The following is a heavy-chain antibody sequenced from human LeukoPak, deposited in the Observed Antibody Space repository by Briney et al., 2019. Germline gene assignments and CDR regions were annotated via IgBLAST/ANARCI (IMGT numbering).Heavy chain of an antibody. CDR2: IYYSGST. D-gene: IGHD6-13*01. CDR3: ARPAAGTDFWYFDL. V-gene: IGHV4-39*01. J-gene: IGHJ2*01. CDR1: GGSISRSSHY. Sequence: SETLSLTCTVSGGSISRSSHYWGWIRQPPGKGLEWIGSIYYSGSTYYNPYLKSRVTISIDTSKNQFSLKLSSVTAADTAVYYCARPAAGTDFWYFDLWGRGTLVTVSS.